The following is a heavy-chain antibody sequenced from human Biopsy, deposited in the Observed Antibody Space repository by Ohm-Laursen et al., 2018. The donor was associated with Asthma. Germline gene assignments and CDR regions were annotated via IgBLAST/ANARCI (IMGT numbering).Heavy chain of an antibody. CDR3: ARGPNYHGSGRAPIGMDV. V-gene: IGHV4-61*01. J-gene: IGHJ6*02. CDR1: GGSVSTGSYY. CDR2: FYYTGSD. Sequence: TLSLTCTVSGGSVSTGSYYWSWIRQPPGKGLEWLGYFYYTGSDNYNPSLKSRVTISVDTSKNQFSLRLNSVTAADTAVYYCARGPNYHGSGRAPIGMDVWGQETTVTVSS. D-gene: IGHD3-10*01.